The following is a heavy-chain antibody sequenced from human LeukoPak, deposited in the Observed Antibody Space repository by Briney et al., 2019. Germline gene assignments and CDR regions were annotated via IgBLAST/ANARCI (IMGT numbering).Heavy chain of an antibody. CDR1: GYSFTRYW. Sequence: GESLKISCKGSGYSFTRYWIGWVRQIPGKGLEWMGIIYPGDSDTRYSPSFQGQVTISADKSISTAYLQWSSLKASDTAMYYCARQPGYDTSGYGLEYWGQGTLVTVSS. D-gene: IGHD3-22*01. CDR2: IYPGDSDT. V-gene: IGHV5-51*01. J-gene: IGHJ4*02. CDR3: ARQPGYDTSGYGLEY.